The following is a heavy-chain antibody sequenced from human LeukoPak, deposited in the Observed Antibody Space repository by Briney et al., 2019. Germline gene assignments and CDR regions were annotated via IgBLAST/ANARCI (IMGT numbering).Heavy chain of an antibody. CDR3: ARDRDTIPATDAGGDHFHY. J-gene: IGHJ4*02. CDR2: INPNSGGT. V-gene: IGHV1-2*02. D-gene: IGHD6-13*01. Sequence: GASVKVSCKASGYTFTSYGISWVRQAPGQGLEWMGWINPNSGGTNYAQQFQGRVTMTRDTSISTAYMELSWLRSDDTAVYYCARDRDTIPATDAGGDHFHYWGQGTLVTVSS. CDR1: GYTFTSYG.